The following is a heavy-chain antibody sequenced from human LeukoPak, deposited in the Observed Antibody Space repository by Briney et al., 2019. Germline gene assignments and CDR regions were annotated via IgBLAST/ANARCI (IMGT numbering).Heavy chain of an antibody. Sequence: GGSLRLSCAASGFTMSWVRQAPGKGLEWVSAISGSDGSTYYADSVKGRFTISRDNSKNTLYLQMNSMRAEDTAVYYCARGLRGVNVFDYWGQGTLVTVSS. J-gene: IGHJ4*02. D-gene: IGHD3-10*01. CDR1: GFT. CDR3: ARGLRGVNVFDY. CDR2: ISGSDGST. V-gene: IGHV3-23*01.